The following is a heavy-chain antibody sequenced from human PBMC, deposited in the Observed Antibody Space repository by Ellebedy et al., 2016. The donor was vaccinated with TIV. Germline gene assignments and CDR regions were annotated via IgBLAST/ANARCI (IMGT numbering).Heavy chain of an antibody. J-gene: IGHJ4*02. D-gene: IGHD6-13*01. Sequence: MPSETLSPTCNVSGGSIRTSIHYWGWIRQPPGRGLEWIGTMSYSGRTYYNPSLKSRVTISVDTSKNQFSLKLSSVTAADSAVYYCARHEYHISWFKYWGQGTLVTVSS. V-gene: IGHV4-39*07. CDR1: GGSIRTSIHY. CDR2: MSYSGRT. CDR3: ARHEYHISWFKY.